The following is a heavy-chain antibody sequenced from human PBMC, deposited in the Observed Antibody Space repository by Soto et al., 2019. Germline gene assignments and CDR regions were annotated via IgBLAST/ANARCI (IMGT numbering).Heavy chain of an antibody. V-gene: IGHV3-48*02. CDR3: AGRARDTAMAWGY. CDR2: ISTSSTTI. J-gene: IGHJ4*02. D-gene: IGHD5-18*01. CDR1: GFTFSNYN. Sequence: VHLVESGGGLVQPGGSLRLSCAASGFTFSNYNMNWVRQAPGKGLEWVSYISTSSTTIYYTESVEGRFTISRDNAKNSLYLQMNSLRDEDTAVYYCAGRARDTAMAWGYWGQGTLVTVSS.